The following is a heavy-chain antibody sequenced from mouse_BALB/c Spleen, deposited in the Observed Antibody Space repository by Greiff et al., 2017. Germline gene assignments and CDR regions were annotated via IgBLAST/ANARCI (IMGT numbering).Heavy chain of an antibody. CDR3: TRSSYDGYYVYYAMDY. CDR2: IYPGSGST. D-gene: IGHD2-3*01. CDR1: GYTFTSYW. V-gene: IGHV1S22*01. Sequence: LQQPGSELVRPGASVKLSCKASGYTFTSYWMHWVKQRPGQGLEWIGNIYPGSGSTNYDEKFKSKATLTVDTSSSTAYMQLSSLTSEDSAVYYCTRSSYDGYYVYYAMDYWGQGTSVTVSS. J-gene: IGHJ4*01.